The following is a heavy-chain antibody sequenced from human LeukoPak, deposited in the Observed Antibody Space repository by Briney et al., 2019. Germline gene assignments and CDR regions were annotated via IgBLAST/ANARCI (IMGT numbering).Heavy chain of an antibody. V-gene: IGHV4-59*11. CDR3: ATIKRGSIFGYFDF. CDR2: LFDSVNT. CDR1: GGSISSHY. J-gene: IGHJ4*02. D-gene: IGHD5-18*01. Sequence: ETLSLTCTVSGGSISSHYWSWIRQPPGKGLEWIAYLFDSVNTKDNPSLQSRLTLSADTSKNQFSLRLSSVTAADTAVYYCATIKRGSIFGYFDFWGQGIKVTVSS.